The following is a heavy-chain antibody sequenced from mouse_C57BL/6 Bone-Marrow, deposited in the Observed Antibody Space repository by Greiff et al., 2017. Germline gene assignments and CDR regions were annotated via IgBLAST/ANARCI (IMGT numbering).Heavy chain of an antibody. CDR2: INPNYGTT. V-gene: IGHV1-39*01. D-gene: IGHD1-1*02. CDR3: ARGAPLVVAIDY. Sequence: EVKLVESGPELVKPGASVKISCKASGYSFTDYNMNWVKQRNGKSLEWIGVINPNYGTTSYNQKFKGKATLTVDQSSSTAYMQLNSLTSEDSAVYYCARGAPLVVAIDYWGQGTTLTVSS. CDR1: GYSFTDYN. J-gene: IGHJ2*01.